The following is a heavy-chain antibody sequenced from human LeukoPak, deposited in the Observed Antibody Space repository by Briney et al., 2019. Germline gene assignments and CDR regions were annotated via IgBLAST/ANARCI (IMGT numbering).Heavy chain of an antibody. CDR2: IYYSGST. Sequence: SETLSLTCTVSGGSISSGVYYWSWIRQHPGKGLEWIGYIYYSGSTYYNPSLKSRVTISVDTSKNQFSLKLSSVTAADTAVYYCASSHPRYPFDYWGQGTLVTVSS. D-gene: IGHD3-9*01. J-gene: IGHJ4*02. CDR1: GGSISSGVYY. V-gene: IGHV4-31*03. CDR3: ASSHPRYPFDY.